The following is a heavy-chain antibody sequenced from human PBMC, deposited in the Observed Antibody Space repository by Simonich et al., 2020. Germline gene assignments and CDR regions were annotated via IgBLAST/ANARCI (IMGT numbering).Heavy chain of an antibody. Sequence: GGGLVKPGGSLRLSCAASGFTFSSYELNWVRQAPGKGLEWVSYISSSGSTIYYADSVKGRFTISRDNAKNSLYLQMNSLRAEDTAVYYCAREKWLRFAFDIWGQGTMVTVSS. D-gene: IGHD5-12*01. CDR1: GFTFSSYE. CDR2: ISSSGSTI. V-gene: IGHV3-48*03. J-gene: IGHJ3*02. CDR3: AREKWLRFAFDI.